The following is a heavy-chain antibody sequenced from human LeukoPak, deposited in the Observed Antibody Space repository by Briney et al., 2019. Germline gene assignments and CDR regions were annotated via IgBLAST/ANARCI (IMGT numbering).Heavy chain of an antibody. CDR2: INPSGGST. CDR3: ARXXXXXXXGGDCYSGDFDY. Sequence: GAXXKXSXXAXGYTFTSYYMHWVRQAPGQGLEWMGMINPSGGSTSYAQKFQGRVTMTRDTYTSTVYMEVSSLRYEDTAGDYCARXXXXXXXGGDCYSGDFDYWGQGTLVTVSS. CDR1: GYTFTSYY. V-gene: IGHV1-46*01. D-gene: IGHD2-21*02. J-gene: IGHJ4*02.